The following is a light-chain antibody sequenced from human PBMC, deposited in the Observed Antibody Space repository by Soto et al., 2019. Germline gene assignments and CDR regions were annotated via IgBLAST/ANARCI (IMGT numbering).Light chain of an antibody. CDR2: GAS. CDR1: QSIISSY. Sequence: EIVLTQSPGTLSLSPGERATPSCRASQSIISSYFAWYQQKPGQAPRLLMFGASSGAAGIPDRFSGSGSGTDFTLTISRLEPEDSAVYFCQQYGPSPPITFGQGTRLEIK. CDR3: QQYGPSPPIT. V-gene: IGKV3-20*01. J-gene: IGKJ5*01.